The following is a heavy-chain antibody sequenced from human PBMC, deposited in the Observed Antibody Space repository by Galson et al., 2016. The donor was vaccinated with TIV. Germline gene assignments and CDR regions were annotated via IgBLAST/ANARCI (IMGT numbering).Heavy chain of an antibody. CDR2: MNPNSGNT. CDR1: GHTFTSYD. D-gene: IGHD2-2*01. Sequence: SVKVSCKASGHTFTSYDMNWVRQAPGQGLEWMGWMNPNSGNTGYTQKFPGRVTMTRDTSVSPAYMELTTLRSEDTAVYFCAQLVRKCGMTRCYGDHVDYWGQGTLVTVSS. J-gene: IGHJ4*02. CDR3: AQLVRKCGMTRCYGDHVDY. V-gene: IGHV1-8*01.